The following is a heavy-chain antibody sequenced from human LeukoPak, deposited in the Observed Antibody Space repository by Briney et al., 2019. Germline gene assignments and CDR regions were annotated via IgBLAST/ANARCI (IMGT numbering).Heavy chain of an antibody. V-gene: IGHV4-4*09. Sequence: SGSLSLTCTASGGSIRTYYWGWIRQPPGEGLEWIGYVYHTGIINYNPTLRSPVTILPDTSKNQCSLKLCSVTAADTAVYYCARVNYYGSSLYFDYWGQGTLVTVSS. CDR2: VYHTGII. D-gene: IGHD3-10*01. CDR1: GGSIRTYY. J-gene: IGHJ4*02. CDR3: ARVNYYGSSLYFDY.